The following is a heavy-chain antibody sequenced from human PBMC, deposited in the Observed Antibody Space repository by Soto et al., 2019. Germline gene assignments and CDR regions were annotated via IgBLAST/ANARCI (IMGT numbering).Heavy chain of an antibody. CDR3: AKLKGAGDHYTYAFDI. D-gene: IGHD7-27*01. CDR1: GFTVRTHG. Sequence: GGSLRLSCAASGFTVRTHGMYWVRQAAGKGLEWVALIWHDGTKENYADSVKGRFTISRDNSKNTLYLQMDGLSAEDTAVYYCAKLKGAGDHYTYAFDIWGQGTMVTVSS. CDR2: IWHDGTKE. J-gene: IGHJ3*02. V-gene: IGHV3-33*06.